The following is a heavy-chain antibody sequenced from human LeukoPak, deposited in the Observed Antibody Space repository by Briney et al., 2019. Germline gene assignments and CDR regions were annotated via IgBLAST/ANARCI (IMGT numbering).Heavy chain of an antibody. CDR1: GYTFTGYY. Sequence: APVKVSCKASGYTFTGYYMYWVRQAPGQGLEWMGWINPNSGGTNYAQKFQGRVTMTRDTSINTAYMELSSLRSEDTAVYYCARGLGIVGATHFDYWGQGTLVTVSS. CDR2: INPNSGGT. D-gene: IGHD1-26*01. V-gene: IGHV1-2*02. J-gene: IGHJ4*02. CDR3: ARGLGIVGATHFDY.